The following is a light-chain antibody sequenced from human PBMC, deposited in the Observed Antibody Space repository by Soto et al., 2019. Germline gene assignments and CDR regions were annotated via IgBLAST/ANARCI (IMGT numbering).Light chain of an antibody. CDR1: QSIASY. J-gene: IGKJ4*01. CDR3: QQTYSISLS. CDR2: AAS. Sequence: DIQLTQSPSSLSASVGDRVTITCRASQSIASYLNWYQQKPGKAPKVLISAASSLQSGVPSRFSGSGSGTDFTLTISSLEPEDFATYYCQQTYSISLSFGGGTKVDIK. V-gene: IGKV1-39*01.